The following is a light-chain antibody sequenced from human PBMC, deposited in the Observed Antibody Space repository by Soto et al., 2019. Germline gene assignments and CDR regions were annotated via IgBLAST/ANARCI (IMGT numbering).Light chain of an antibody. CDR3: QHYNSFSQT. V-gene: IGKV1-5*01. Sequence: DIQMTQSPSTLSVSVGDRVTISCRASQNISNWLAWYQQKSGKAPKVLIYEGSTLHSGVPSRFGGSGSGTEFTLTISSLQPDDFATYFCQHYNSFSQTFGQGTKVDIK. CDR1: QNISNW. J-gene: IGKJ1*01. CDR2: EGS.